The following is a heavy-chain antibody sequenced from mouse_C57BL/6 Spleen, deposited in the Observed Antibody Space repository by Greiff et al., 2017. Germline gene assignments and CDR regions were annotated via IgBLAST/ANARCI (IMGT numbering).Heavy chain of an antibody. CDR2: IYPGSGST. Sequence: QVQLQQPGAELVKPGASVKMSCKASGYTFTSYWITWVKQRPGQGLEWIGDIYPGSGSTNYNEKFKSKATLTVDTSSSTAYMQLSSLTSEDSAVYYCARPSIYYDYGGFDYWGQGTTLTVSS. CDR3: ARPSIYYDYGGFDY. CDR1: GYTFTSYW. D-gene: IGHD2-4*01. V-gene: IGHV1-55*01. J-gene: IGHJ2*01.